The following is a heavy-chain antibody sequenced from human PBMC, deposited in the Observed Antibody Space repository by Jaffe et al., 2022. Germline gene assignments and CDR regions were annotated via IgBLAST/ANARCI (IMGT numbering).Heavy chain of an antibody. J-gene: IGHJ4*02. CDR2: ISHDETTT. CDR3: TTDLRVSGL. CDR1: GFTFSNYW. D-gene: IGHD5-12*01. Sequence: EVRLVESGGGLVQPGGSLRLSCAASGFTFSNYWMFWVRQGPGKELTCISQISHDETTTYYADSVRGRFTISRDNTKSTLYLQMNSLRAEDTAVYYCTTDLRVSGLWGQGTLVTVSS. V-gene: IGHV3-74*01.